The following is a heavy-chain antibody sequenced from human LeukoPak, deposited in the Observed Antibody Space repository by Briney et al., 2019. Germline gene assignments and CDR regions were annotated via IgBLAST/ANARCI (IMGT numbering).Heavy chain of an antibody. CDR1: GFTFDSYA. D-gene: IGHD6-25*01. Sequence: PGGSLRLSFSAFGFTFDSYAIQSVRHAPRKGPWWVAVISTAGGKNNYGGPLKGRFTISRDNPKNTLYLQMTSLRAEDTAVYYCARLDPDAGNSQGGQRLPLPNYYYYTMDAWGQGTTVTVSS. CDR2: ISTAGGKN. CDR3: ARLDPDAGNSQGGQRLPLPNYYYYTMDA. V-gene: IGHV3-30*04. J-gene: IGHJ6*02.